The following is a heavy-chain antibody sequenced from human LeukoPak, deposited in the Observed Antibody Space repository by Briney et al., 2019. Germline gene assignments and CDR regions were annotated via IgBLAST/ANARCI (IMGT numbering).Heavy chain of an antibody. CDR2: ISASGGST. V-gene: IGHV3-23*01. CDR3: ARSLGSCSTTTCYDNWFDP. Sequence: GGSLRPSCAASGFTFSSYAMSWVRLAPGKGREWVASISASGGSTYYADSLKGRFTISRHNAKDSLYLQMNSLRAEDTAVYYCARSLGSCSTTTCYDNWFDPWGQGTLVTVSS. CDR1: GFTFSSYA. D-gene: IGHD2-2*01. J-gene: IGHJ5*02.